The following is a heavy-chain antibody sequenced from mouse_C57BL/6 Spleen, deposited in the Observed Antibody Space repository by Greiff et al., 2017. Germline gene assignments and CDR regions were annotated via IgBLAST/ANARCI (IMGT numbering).Heavy chain of an antibody. Sequence: QVQLKESGAELVKPGASVKLSCKASGYTFTEYTIHWVKQRSGQGLEWIGWFYPGSGSIKYNEKFKDKGTLTADKSSSTVYMELSRMTSEDSAVYFCARHEGHYDYDRGFAYWGQGTLVTVSA. CDR2: FYPGSGSI. D-gene: IGHD2-4*01. J-gene: IGHJ3*01. V-gene: IGHV1-62-2*01. CDR3: ARHEGHYDYDRGFAY. CDR1: GYTFTEYT.